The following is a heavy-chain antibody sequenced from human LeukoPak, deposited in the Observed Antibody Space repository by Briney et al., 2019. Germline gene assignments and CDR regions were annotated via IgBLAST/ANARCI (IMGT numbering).Heavy chain of an antibody. CDR2: IYYSGST. V-gene: IGHV4-59*01. CDR3: ARVPRLRFLTGGHYYYYYYMDV. Sequence: PSETLSLTCTVSGGSISSYYWSWIRQPPGKGLEWIGYIYYSGSTNYNPSLKSRVTISVDTSKNQFSLKLSSVTAADTAVYYCARVPRLRFLTGGHYYYYYYMDVWGKGTTVTVSS. D-gene: IGHD3-3*01. CDR1: GGSISSYY. J-gene: IGHJ6*03.